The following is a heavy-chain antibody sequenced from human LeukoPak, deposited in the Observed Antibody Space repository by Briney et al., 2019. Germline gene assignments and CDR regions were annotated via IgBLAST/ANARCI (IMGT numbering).Heavy chain of an antibody. CDR1: GFTVSSNY. Sequence: GGSLRLSCAASGFTVSSNYMGWVRQAPGKGLEWVSVIYSGGSTYYADSVKGRFTISRDNSKNTLYLQMNSLRAEDTAVYYCARGGAVAGLYFDYWGQGTLVTVSS. CDR2: IYSGGST. V-gene: IGHV3-53*01. D-gene: IGHD6-19*01. J-gene: IGHJ4*02. CDR3: ARGGAVAGLYFDY.